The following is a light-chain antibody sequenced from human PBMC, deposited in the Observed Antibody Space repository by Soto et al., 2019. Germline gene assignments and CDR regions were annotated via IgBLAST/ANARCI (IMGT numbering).Light chain of an antibody. CDR2: DVN. J-gene: IGLJ3*02. V-gene: IGLV2-14*03. CDR3: TSWTTSTTMM. CDR1: SSDIGAYNF. Sequence: QSALTQPASVSGSPGQSITISCTGTSSDIGAYNFVSWYQQHPGKAPKLMLYDVNIRPSGVSNRFSGSKSGNTASLTISGLQAEDDSDYDCTSWTTSTTMMFGGGTKVTVL.